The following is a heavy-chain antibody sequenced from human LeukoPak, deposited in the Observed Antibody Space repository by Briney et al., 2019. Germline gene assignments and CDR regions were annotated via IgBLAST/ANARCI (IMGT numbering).Heavy chain of an antibody. Sequence: PGESLTLSCAASGFTFSSYSMNWVRQPPGKGLEWVSSIDRRSPYTYYADSVKGRFTISRDNAKNSLYLQMNSLTAEDTALYYCARESSDYQDAFDIWGQGTMVTVSS. D-gene: IGHD3-22*01. CDR1: GFTFSSYS. V-gene: IGHV3-21*01. J-gene: IGHJ3*02. CDR2: IDRRSPYT. CDR3: ARESSDYQDAFDI.